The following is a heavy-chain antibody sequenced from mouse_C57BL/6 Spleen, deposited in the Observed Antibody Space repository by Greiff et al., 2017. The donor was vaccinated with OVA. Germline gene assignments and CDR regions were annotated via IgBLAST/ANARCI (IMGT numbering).Heavy chain of an antibody. V-gene: IGHV1-15*01. J-gene: IGHJ4*01. CDR1: GYTFTDYE. CDR3: TRMAYGGDY. CDR2: IDPETGGT. Sequence: QVHVKQSGAELVRPGASVTLSCKASGYTFTDYEMHWVKQTPVHGLEWIGAIDPETGGTAYNQKFKGKAILTADKSSSTAYMELRSLTSEDSAVYYCTRMAYGGDYWGQGTSVTVSS. D-gene: IGHD6-5*01.